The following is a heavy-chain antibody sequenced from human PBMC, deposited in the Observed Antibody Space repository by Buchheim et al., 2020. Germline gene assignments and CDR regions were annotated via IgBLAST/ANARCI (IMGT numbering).Heavy chain of an antibody. V-gene: IGHV3-23*01. CDR2: ISGSGDRT. J-gene: IGHJ4*02. CDR3: AKDLGYGGNSGYLFYLDY. CDR1: GFTFSNYA. Sequence: EVQLLESGGGLVQPGGSLRLSCSASGFTFSNYAMNWVRQAPGKGLDWISAISGSGDRTYYADSVEGRFTISRDNSKNTLYLHVNSLRAEDTAVYYCAKDLGYGGNSGYLFYLDYWGQGTL. D-gene: IGHD4-23*01.